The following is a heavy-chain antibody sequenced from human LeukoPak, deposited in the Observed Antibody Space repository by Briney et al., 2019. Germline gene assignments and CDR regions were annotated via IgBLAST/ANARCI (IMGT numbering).Heavy chain of an antibody. CDR2: ISAYNGNT. D-gene: IGHD2-15*01. Sequence: ASVKVSCKASGYTFTSYGISWVRQAPGQGLEWMGWISAYNGNTNYAQKLQGRVTMTTDTSTSTAYMELRSLRSDDKAVYYCARASGGSRRDYYYGMDVWGKGTTVTVSS. V-gene: IGHV1-18*04. J-gene: IGHJ6*04. CDR1: GYTFTSYG. CDR3: ARASGGSRRDYYYGMDV.